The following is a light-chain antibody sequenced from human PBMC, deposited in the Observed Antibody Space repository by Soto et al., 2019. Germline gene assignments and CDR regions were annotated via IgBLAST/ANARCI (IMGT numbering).Light chain of an antibody. J-gene: IGKJ1*01. V-gene: IGKV2-28*01. CDR2: LGS. CDR3: MQALQTPWT. Sequence: DIVMTQSPLSLIVMHGEQAPISCRSSQSLLGRNGCNLMDWCLQKPGQSPQLLIYLGSNRASGVPDRFSGSGSGTDFTLKISRVEAEDVGVYYCMQALQTPWTFGQGTKVDI. CDR1: QSLLGRNGCNL.